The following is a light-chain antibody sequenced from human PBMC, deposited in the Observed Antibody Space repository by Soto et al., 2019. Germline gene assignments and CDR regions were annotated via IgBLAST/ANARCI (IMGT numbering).Light chain of an antibody. Sequence: QSALTQPASVSGSPGQSITISCTGTSSDVGGYNYVSWYQHHPGKAPKLMIYEVSNRPSGVSNRFSGSKSGNTASLTISGLQAEDEADYYCSSYRDTNNLVFGIGTKLTVL. CDR2: EVS. J-gene: IGLJ1*01. V-gene: IGLV2-14*01. CDR3: SSYRDTNNLV. CDR1: SSDVGGYNY.